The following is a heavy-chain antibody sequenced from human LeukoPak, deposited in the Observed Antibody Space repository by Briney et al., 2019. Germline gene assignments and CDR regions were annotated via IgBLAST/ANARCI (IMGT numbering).Heavy chain of an antibody. CDR1: GGSINRGDYY. CDR2: INHSGST. J-gene: IGHJ2*01. V-gene: IGHV4-30-4*08. Sequence: SQTLSLTCTVSGGSINRGDYYWSWIRQPPGKGLEWIGEINHSGSTNYNPSLKSRVTISVDTSKNQFSLKLSSVTAADTAVYYCARVLGATTISADWYFDLWGRGTLVTVSS. D-gene: IGHD1-26*01. CDR3: ARVLGATTISADWYFDL.